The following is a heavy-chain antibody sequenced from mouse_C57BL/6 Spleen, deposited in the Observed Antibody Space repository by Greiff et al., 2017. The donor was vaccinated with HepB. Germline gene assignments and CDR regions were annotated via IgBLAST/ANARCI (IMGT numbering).Heavy chain of an antibody. Sequence: VQLQQSGPGLVQPSQSLSITCTVSGFSLTSYGVHWVRQSPGKGLEWLGVIWSGGSTDYNAAFISRLSISKDKSKSQVFFKMNSLQADDTAICYCAGAYSNVFFAYWGQGTLVTVSA. V-gene: IGHV2-2*01. J-gene: IGHJ3*01. CDR2: IWSGGST. CDR3: AGAYSNVFFAY. D-gene: IGHD2-5*01. CDR1: GFSLTSYG.